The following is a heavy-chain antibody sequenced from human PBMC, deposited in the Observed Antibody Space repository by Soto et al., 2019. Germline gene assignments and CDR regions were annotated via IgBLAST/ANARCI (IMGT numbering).Heavy chain of an antibody. CDR2: IYYSGST. J-gene: IGHJ6*02. D-gene: IGHD3-22*01. V-gene: IGHV4-31*03. CDR1: GGSISSGGYY. CDR3: VGGGVERFGVDSSGKYRYYYYYYGMDV. Sequence: QVQLQESGPGLVKPSQTLSLTCTVSGGSISSGGYYWSWIRQHPGKGLEWIGYIYYSGSTYYNPSLKRRVTISVDTAKNQFYLKLSSVTAAYTAVYYCVGGGVERFGVDSSGKYRYYYYYYGMDVWGQGTTVTVSS.